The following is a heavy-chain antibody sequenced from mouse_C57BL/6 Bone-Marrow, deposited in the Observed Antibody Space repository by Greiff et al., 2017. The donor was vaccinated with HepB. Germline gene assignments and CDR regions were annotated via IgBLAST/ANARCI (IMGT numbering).Heavy chain of an antibody. CDR2: ISDGGSYT. V-gene: IGHV5-4*01. CDR1: GFTFSSYA. CDR3: AREDYGSRWYVDY. Sequence: EVHLVESGGGLVKPGGSLKLSCAASGFTFSSYAMSWVRQTPEKRLEWVATISDGGSYTYYPDNVKGRFTISRDNAKNNLYLQMSHLKSEDTAMYYCAREDYGSRWYVDYWGQGTTLTVSS. D-gene: IGHD1-1*01. J-gene: IGHJ2*01.